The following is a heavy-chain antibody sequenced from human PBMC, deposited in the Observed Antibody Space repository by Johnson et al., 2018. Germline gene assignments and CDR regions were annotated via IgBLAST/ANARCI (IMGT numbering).Heavy chain of an antibody. CDR3: ARVGEWELGDGMSI. Sequence: QVQLQVSGPGLVKPSETLSLTCTVSGGSISSYFWSWIRQPPGKGLEWIGYIYYSGSTNYNPSPKSRVILSVETSKNLFSLKRSSVTAADTAVYYCARVGEWELGDGMSIWGQGTMVTDSS. CDR2: IYYSGST. D-gene: IGHD1-26*01. V-gene: IGHV4-59*01. J-gene: IGHJ3*02. CDR1: GGSISSYF.